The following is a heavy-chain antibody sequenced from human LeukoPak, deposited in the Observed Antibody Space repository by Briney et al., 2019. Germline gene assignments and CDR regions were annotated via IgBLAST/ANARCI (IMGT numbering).Heavy chain of an antibody. V-gene: IGHV3-23*01. CDR3: AKVSVVVAATQGYLGDY. CDR2: ISGSGGST. Sequence: PGGSLRLSCAASGFTFSSYAMSWVRQAPGKGLEWVSAISGSGGSTYYADSVKGRFTISRDNSKNTLYLQMNSLRAEDTAVYYCAKVSVVVAATQGYLGDYWGQGTLVTVSS. CDR1: GFTFSSYA. D-gene: IGHD2-15*01. J-gene: IGHJ4*02.